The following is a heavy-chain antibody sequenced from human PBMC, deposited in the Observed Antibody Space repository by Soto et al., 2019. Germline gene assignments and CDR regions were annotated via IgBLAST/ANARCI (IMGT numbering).Heavy chain of an antibody. Sequence: EVQLLESGGGLVQPGGSLRLSCAASGFTFSSYAMSRVRQAPGKGLEWVSAISGSGGSTYYADSVKGRFTISRDNSKNTLYLQMNSLRAEDTAVYYCATDDSVVVVAATDYWGQGTLVTVSS. D-gene: IGHD2-15*01. J-gene: IGHJ4*02. CDR2: ISGSGGST. CDR1: GFTFSSYA. V-gene: IGHV3-23*01. CDR3: ATDDSVVVVAATDY.